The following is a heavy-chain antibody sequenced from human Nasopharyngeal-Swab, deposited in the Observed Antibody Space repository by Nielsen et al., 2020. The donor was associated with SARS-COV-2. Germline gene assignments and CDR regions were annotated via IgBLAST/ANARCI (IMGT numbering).Heavy chain of an antibody. V-gene: IGHV3-48*04. CDR2: ISSSSSTI. CDR3: ARENCGGDCYSPGYYYYGMDV. D-gene: IGHD2-21*01. Sequence: GESLKISCAASGFTFSSYSMNWVRQAPGKGLEWVSYISSSSSTIYYADSVEGRFTISRDNAKNSLYLQMNSLRAEDTAVYYCARENCGGDCYSPGYYYYGMDVWGQGTTVTVSS. J-gene: IGHJ6*02. CDR1: GFTFSSYS.